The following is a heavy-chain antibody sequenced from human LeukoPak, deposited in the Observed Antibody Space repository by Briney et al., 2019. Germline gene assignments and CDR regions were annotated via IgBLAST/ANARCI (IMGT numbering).Heavy chain of an antibody. V-gene: IGHV1-8*01. CDR3: ARCSVGGRKRNDF. CDR2: MNPNSGNR. J-gene: IGHJ4*02. Sequence: GASVKVSCKASGYSFTSYDIYWVRQATGQGLEWMGWMNPNSGNRGYALKFQGRVTMTMNTSITTAYMELSGLRSDDTAVYYCARCSVGGRKRNDFWGQGTPVTVSS. CDR1: GYSFTSYD. D-gene: IGHD2-15*01.